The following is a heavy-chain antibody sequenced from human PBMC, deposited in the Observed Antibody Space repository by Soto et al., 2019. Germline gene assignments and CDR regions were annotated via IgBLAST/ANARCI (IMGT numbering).Heavy chain of an antibody. CDR2: IKQDGSEK. Sequence: GGSLRLSCAASGFTFRSYWMTWVRQAPGKGLEWVANIKQDGSEKYYVDSVKGRFTISRDNAKNSLYLQMNSLRAEDTAVYYCAAPGGPWELGGYYYGMDVWGQGTTVTVSS. J-gene: IGHJ6*02. V-gene: IGHV3-7*01. CDR1: GFTFRSYW. CDR3: AAPGGPWELGGYYYGMDV. D-gene: IGHD3-10*01.